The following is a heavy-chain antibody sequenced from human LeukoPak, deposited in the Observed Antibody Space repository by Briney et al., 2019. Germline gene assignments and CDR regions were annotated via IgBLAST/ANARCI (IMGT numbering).Heavy chain of an antibody. CDR3: ARDAQWLVPEGYFYYMDV. CDR2: ISSGSTNI. CDR1: GFTFSRYS. J-gene: IGHJ6*03. D-gene: IGHD6-19*01. Sequence: GGSLRLSCAGSGFTFSRYSMNWFRQAPGKGLERVSSISSGSTNIFYADSVKGRFTISRDNAKNSLYLQMNSLGAEDTAVYYCARDAQWLVPEGYFYYMDVWGKGTTVTVSS. V-gene: IGHV3-21*01.